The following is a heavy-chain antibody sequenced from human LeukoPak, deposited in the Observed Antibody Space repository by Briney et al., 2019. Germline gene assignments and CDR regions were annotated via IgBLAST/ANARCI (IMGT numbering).Heavy chain of an antibody. CDR3: ARDPSGWYFDY. Sequence: GGPLGLSCAASGFTFSSYSMNWVRQAPGKGLEWVSSISSSSSYIYYADSVKGRFTISRDNAKNPLYLQMNSLRAEDTAVYYCARDPSGWYFDYWGQGTLVTVSS. J-gene: IGHJ4*02. CDR1: GFTFSSYS. D-gene: IGHD6-19*01. CDR2: ISSSSSYI. V-gene: IGHV3-21*04.